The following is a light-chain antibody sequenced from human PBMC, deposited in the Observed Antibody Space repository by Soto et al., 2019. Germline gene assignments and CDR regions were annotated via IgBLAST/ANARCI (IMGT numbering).Light chain of an antibody. V-gene: IGKV3-20*01. CDR1: QSVVSSH. Sequence: EIVLTQSPGTLSLSPGERATLSCRASQSVVSSHLAWYQQKPGQAPRLLIYGVSSRATGIPDRFSGSGSGTDFTLSISGLEPEDFAVYYCQQYDIAPKTFGQGTKV. CDR3: QQYDIAPKT. CDR2: GVS. J-gene: IGKJ1*01.